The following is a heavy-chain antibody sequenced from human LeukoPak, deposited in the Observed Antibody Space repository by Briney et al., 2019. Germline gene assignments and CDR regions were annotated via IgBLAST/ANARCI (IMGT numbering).Heavy chain of an antibody. V-gene: IGHV4-59*01. Sequence: AETLSLTCIVSGDSINFDYWSWIRQPPGKGLEWVGCLYNNGSTSYSPSLKSRVTISVDTSKNQFSLKLNSMTTADTAVYYCARGRAYTYYRGLDPWGQGILVTVSS. CDR1: GDSINFDY. D-gene: IGHD3-22*01. CDR3: ARGRAYTYYRGLDP. J-gene: IGHJ5*02. CDR2: LYNNGST.